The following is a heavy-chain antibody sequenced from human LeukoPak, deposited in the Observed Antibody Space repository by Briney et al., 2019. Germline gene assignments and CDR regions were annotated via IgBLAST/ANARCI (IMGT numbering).Heavy chain of an antibody. CDR3: ARDGKAGDFDY. Sequence: VAAVKVSCKASGYTFSNYSMQWVRQAPGQKLEWMGWSTGDGNTRYSQELQGRVTFTRDTSASTAYMELSGLRSEDMAVYHCARDGKAGDFDYWGQGTLVSVFS. CDR2: STGDGNT. D-gene: IGHD6-13*01. J-gene: IGHJ4*02. V-gene: IGHV1-3*02. CDR1: GYTFSNYS.